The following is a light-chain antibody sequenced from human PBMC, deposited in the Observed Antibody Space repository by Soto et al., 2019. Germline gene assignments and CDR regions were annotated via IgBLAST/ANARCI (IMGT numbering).Light chain of an antibody. CDR3: SSFTSSSTFV. V-gene: IGLV2-14*03. J-gene: IGLJ1*01. CDR2: NVS. CDR1: SSDIGGYNH. Sequence: QSALTQPASVSGSPGQSITISCTGASSDIGGYNHVSWYQQHPGKAPKLIIYNVSHRPSGVSTRFSGSKYGNTASLIIAGLQAEDEADYYCSSFTSSSTFVFGTGTKVTVL.